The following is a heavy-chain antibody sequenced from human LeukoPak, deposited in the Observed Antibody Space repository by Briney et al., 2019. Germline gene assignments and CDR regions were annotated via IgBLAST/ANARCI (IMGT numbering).Heavy chain of an antibody. CDR3: TKDSFLVIRVVGSDDGFAL. V-gene: IGHV3-23*01. J-gene: IGHJ3*01. Sequence: GGSLRLSCAASGFTFGTYGMSWVRQAPGKGLEWVAVAGDSVETTHYADSVRGRFFVSRDNSKNTVYLQMNSLRADDTALYYCTKDSFLVIRVVGSDDGFALWGQGTMVTVSS. CDR2: AGDSVETT. CDR1: GFTFGTYG. D-gene: IGHD3-10*01.